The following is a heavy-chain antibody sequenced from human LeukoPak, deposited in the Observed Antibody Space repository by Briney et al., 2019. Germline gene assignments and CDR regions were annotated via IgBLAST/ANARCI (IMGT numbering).Heavy chain of an antibody. CDR3: ARAYYYDSSGYYPQGAFDY. CDR1: GYTFTSYA. Sequence: ASVKVSCKASGYTFTSYAMNWVRQAPGQGLEWMGGIIPIFGTANYAQKFQGRVTITADKSTSTAYMELSSLRSEDTAVYYCARAYYYDSSGYYPQGAFDYWGQGTLVTVSS. D-gene: IGHD3-22*01. V-gene: IGHV1-69*06. CDR2: IIPIFGTA. J-gene: IGHJ4*02.